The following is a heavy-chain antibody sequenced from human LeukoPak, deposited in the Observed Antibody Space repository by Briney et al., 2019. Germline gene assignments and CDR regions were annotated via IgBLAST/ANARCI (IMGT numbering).Heavy chain of an antibody. CDR3: ARRGNDNGDFLYYYYYMDV. V-gene: IGHV4-34*01. D-gene: IGHD4-17*01. CDR1: GGSFSGYY. Sequence: SETLSLTCAVYGGSFSGYYWSWIRQPPGKRLEWIGEINHSGSTNYNPSLKSRVTISVDTSKNQFSLKVSSVTAADTAVYYCARRGNDNGDFLYYYYYMDVWGKGTTVTISS. J-gene: IGHJ6*03. CDR2: INHSGST.